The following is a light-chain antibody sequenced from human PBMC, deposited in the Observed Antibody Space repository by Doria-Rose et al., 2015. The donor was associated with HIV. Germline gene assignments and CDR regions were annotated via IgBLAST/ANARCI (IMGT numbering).Light chain of an antibody. CDR3: QQTYRSPPWK. CDR2: AAS. J-gene: IGKJ1*01. Sequence: IGYRVTLSCRARQHASNYFPWFQQEPGKAPTLLIYAASLLQSGVPSRFSGSGSGTDFTLTISGLQPGDFATYYCQQTYRSPPWKCGQGTNVEMK. CDR1: QHASNY. V-gene: IGKV1-39*01.